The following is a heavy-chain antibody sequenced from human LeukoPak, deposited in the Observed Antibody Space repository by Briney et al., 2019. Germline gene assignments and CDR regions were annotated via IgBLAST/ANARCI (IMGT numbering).Heavy chain of an antibody. D-gene: IGHD6-19*01. CDR2: INPSGGST. CDR1: GYTFTSYY. J-gene: IGHJ4*02. CDR3: ASPSPSSGWYAY. Sequence: ASVKVSCKASGYTFTSYYMHWVRQAPGQGLEWMGIINPSGGSTSYAQKFQGRVTMTRDTSTSTVHMELSSLRSEDTAVYYCASPSPSSGWYAYWGQGTLVTVSS. V-gene: IGHV1-46*01.